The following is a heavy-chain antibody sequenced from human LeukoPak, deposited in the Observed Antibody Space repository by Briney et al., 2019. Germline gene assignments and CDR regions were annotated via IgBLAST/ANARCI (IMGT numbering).Heavy chain of an antibody. D-gene: IGHD3-3*01. V-gene: IGHV5-51*01. CDR1: GYSFTSYW. Sequence: GESLKISCKGSGYSFTSYWIGWVRQMPGKGLEWMGIIYPGDSDTRYSPSFQGQVTISADKSISTAYLQWSSLKASDTATYYCARPAGGDFWSGYPTHFDYWGQGTLVTVSS. J-gene: IGHJ4*02. CDR2: IYPGDSDT. CDR3: ARPAGGDFWSGYPTHFDY.